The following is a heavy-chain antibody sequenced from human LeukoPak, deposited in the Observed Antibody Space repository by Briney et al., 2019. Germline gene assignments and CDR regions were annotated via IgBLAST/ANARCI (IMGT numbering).Heavy chain of an antibody. CDR1: GFTFDDYA. D-gene: IGHD6-13*01. CDR2: ISWNSGSI. J-gene: IGHJ4*02. Sequence: LPGGSLRLSCAASGFTFDDYAMHWVRQAPGKGLEWVSGISWNSGSIGYADSVKGRFTISRDNAKNSLYLQMNSLRAEDTALYYCAKSRASIAAAGHFDYWGQGTLVTASS. V-gene: IGHV3-9*01. CDR3: AKSRASIAAAGHFDY.